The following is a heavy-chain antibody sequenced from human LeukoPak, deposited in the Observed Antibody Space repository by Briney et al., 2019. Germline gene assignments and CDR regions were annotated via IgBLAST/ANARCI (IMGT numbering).Heavy chain of an antibody. CDR3: AKDLSGWYGYFDY. CDR2: ISGSAGNT. D-gene: IGHD6-19*01. V-gene: IGHV3-23*01. J-gene: IGHJ4*02. Sequence: PGGSLRLSCAASGFTFDDYAMSWVRQAPGKGLEWVSRISGSAGNTNYADSAKGRFTISRDNSRNTLYLQMNSLRAEDTAVYYCAKDLSGWYGYFDYWGQGILVTVSS. CDR1: GFTFDDYA.